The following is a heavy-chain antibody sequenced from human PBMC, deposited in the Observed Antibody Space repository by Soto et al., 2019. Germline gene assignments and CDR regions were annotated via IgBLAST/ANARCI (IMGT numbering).Heavy chain of an antibody. CDR1: GGSISSSSYY. J-gene: IGHJ5*02. Sequence: SETLSLTCTVSGGSISSSSYYWGWIRQPPGKGLEWIGSIYYSGSTYYNPSLKSRVTISVDTSKNQFSLKLSSVTAADTAVYYCARQARYFDWLFSPRWFDPWGQGTLVTVSS. CDR3: ARQARYFDWLFSPRWFDP. D-gene: IGHD3-9*01. V-gene: IGHV4-39*01. CDR2: IYYSGST.